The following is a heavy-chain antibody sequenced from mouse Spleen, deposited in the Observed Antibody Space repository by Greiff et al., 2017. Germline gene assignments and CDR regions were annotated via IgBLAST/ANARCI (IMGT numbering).Heavy chain of an antibody. CDR1: GFTFSSYA. V-gene: IGHV5-9*04. D-gene: IGHD3-2*01. CDR3: ARRLDSSGPFDY. Sequence: EVKLMESGGGLVKLGGSLKLSCAASGFTFSSYAMSWVRQTPEKRLEWVATISSGGGNTYYPDSVKGRFTISRDNAKNTLYLQMSSLKSEDTAMYYCARRLDSSGPFDYWGQGTTLTVSS. J-gene: IGHJ2*01. CDR2: ISSGGGNT.